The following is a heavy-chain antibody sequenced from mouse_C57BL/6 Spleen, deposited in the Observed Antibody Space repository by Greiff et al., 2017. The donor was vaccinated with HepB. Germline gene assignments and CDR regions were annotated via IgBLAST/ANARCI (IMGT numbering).Heavy chain of an antibody. Sequence: VQVVESGAELVRPGASVKLSCKASGYTFTDYYINWVKQRPGQGLEWIARIYPGSGNTYYNEKFKGKATLTAEKSSSTAYMQLSSLTSEDSAVYFCARYYYVYWGYFDYWGQGTTLTFSS. D-gene: IGHD2-2*01. V-gene: IGHV1-76*01. CDR3: ARYYYVYWGYFDY. J-gene: IGHJ2*01. CDR2: IYPGSGNT. CDR1: GYTFTDYY.